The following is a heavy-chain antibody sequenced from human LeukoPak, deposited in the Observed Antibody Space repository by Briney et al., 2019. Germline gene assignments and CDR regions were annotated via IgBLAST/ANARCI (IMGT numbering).Heavy chain of an antibody. CDR3: ARDRHIVVDPFDY. D-gene: IGHD2-2*01. Sequence: VGSLRLSCAASGFTFSSYSMNWVRQAPGKGLEWVSSICSCSSYIYYADSVKGRFTISRDNAKNSLYLQMNSLRAEDTAVYYCARDRHIVVDPFDYWGQGTLVTVSS. V-gene: IGHV3-21*01. J-gene: IGHJ4*02. CDR1: GFTFSSYS. CDR2: ICSCSSYI.